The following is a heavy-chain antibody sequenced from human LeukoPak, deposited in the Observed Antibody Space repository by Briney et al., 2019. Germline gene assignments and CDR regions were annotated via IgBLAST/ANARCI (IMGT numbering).Heavy chain of an antibody. D-gene: IGHD3-22*01. J-gene: IGHJ3*02. CDR1: GYTFTGYY. CDR2: INPSSGGT. CDR3: ARVGGYYYDSSGYYDGASAFDI. Sequence: ASVKVSCKASGYTFTGYYMHWVRQAPGQGLEWMGRINPSSGGTNYAQKFQGRVTMTRDTSISTAYMELSRLRSDDTAVYYCARVGGYYYDSSGYYDGASAFDIWGQGTMVTVSS. V-gene: IGHV1-2*06.